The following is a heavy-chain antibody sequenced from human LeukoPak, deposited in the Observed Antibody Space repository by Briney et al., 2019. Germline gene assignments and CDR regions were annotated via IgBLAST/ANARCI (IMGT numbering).Heavy chain of an antibody. D-gene: IGHD1-1*01. J-gene: IGHJ5*02. V-gene: IGHV1-46*01. Sequence: GASVKVSCKASGYTFTSYGISWVRQAPGQGLEWMGIINPSGGSTSYAQKFQGRVTMTRDMSTSTVYMELSSLRSEDTAVYYCARDYFESTWNDEVLDPWGQGTLVTVSS. CDR1: GYTFTSYG. CDR2: INPSGGST. CDR3: ARDYFESTWNDEVLDP.